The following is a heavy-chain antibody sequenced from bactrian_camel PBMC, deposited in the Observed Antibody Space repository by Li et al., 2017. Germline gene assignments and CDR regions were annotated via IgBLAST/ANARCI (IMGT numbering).Heavy chain of an antibody. J-gene: IGHJ4*01. CDR1: GFIWRFSTYA. Sequence: DVQLVESGGGLVRPGGSLRLSCAASGFIWRFSTYAMSWVRQAPGKGLEWVSLISSSGGSTLYADSVKGRFTISRDNAKNTINLELNSLKPEDTPKYYCAEGYCEVVAAKVDPEYEYSYWGQGTQVTVS. D-gene: IGHD6*01. V-gene: IGHV3S40*01. CDR3: AEGYCEVVAAKVDPEYEYSY. CDR2: ISSSGGST.